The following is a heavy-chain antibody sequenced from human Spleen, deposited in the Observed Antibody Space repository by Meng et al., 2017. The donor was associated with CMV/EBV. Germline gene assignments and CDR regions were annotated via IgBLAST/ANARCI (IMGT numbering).Heavy chain of an antibody. CDR3: AKGNPTRSFDS. CDR2: ISPNSGGT. V-gene: IGHV1-2*02. CDR1: GYPFTNYY. J-gene: IGHJ4*03. Sequence: SCKCYGYPFTNYYMHWVRQAPGQGLEWMAWISPNSGGTNYAQKFQGRVTMTRDTSISTAYLEVSRLTSDDTAVYYCAKGNPTRSFDSWGQGTLVTVSS.